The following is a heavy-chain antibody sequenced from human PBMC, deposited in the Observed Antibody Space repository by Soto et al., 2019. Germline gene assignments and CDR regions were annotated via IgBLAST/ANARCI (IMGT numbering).Heavy chain of an antibody. D-gene: IGHD3-10*01. Sequence: QVKLVESGGGVVQPGRSLRLSCAASGFTFSTYALHWVRQAPGEGLEWVALISYDGSNKNYTDSVKGRFTVSRDTSKRTLYLQMNSLRAADTAVYYCARVSRGVVGRGAFDLWGQGTTVTVSS. CDR3: ARVSRGVVGRGAFDL. V-gene: IGHV3-30-3*01. CDR1: GFTFSTYA. J-gene: IGHJ3*01. CDR2: ISYDGSNK.